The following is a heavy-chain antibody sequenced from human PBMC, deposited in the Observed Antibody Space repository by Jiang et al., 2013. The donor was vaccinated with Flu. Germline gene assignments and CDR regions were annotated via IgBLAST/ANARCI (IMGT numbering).Heavy chain of an antibody. V-gene: IGHV7-4-1*02. D-gene: IGHD5-18*01. CDR3: ARPVQGGYNYGHDFDY. Sequence: QSGSELKKPGASVKVSCKASGYSFNNYAMNWVRQAPGQGLEWMGWIDTNTGNPTYAQGFTGRFVFSLDTSVSTAYLQISSLKAEDTAVYYCARPVQGGYNYGHDFDYWGQGTLVTVSS. CDR2: IDTNTGNP. J-gene: IGHJ4*02. CDR1: GYSFNNYA.